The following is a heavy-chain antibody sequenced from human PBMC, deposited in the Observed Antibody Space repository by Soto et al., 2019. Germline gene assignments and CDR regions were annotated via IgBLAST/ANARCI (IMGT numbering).Heavy chain of an antibody. V-gene: IGHV4-31*03. Sequence: PSETLSLTCTVSGGSISSGGYYWSWIRQHPGKGLEWIGYSYYSGSTYYNPSLKSRVTISVDTSKNQFSLKLSSVTAADTAVYYCARDPPLKPYCSSTSGYVDYYYGMDVWGQGTTVTVSS. J-gene: IGHJ6*02. D-gene: IGHD2-2*01. CDR3: ARDPPLKPYCSSTSGYVDYYYGMDV. CDR2: SYYSGST. CDR1: GGSISSGGYY.